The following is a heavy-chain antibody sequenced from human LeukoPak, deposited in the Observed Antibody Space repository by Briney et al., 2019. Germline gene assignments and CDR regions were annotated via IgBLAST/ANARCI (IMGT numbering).Heavy chain of an antibody. CDR2: INPNSGGA. D-gene: IGHD2-2*01. CDR1: GYTFTDYY. V-gene: IGHV1-2*02. CDR3: ARTYTRVPSEDY. Sequence: ASVKVSCKASGYTFTDYYMHWVRQAPGQGLEWMGWINPNSGGAYYSQNFQGRVTMTRDTSSSTAFMELSRLTSDDTAVYYCARTYTRVPSEDYWGQGTLVTVSS. J-gene: IGHJ4*02.